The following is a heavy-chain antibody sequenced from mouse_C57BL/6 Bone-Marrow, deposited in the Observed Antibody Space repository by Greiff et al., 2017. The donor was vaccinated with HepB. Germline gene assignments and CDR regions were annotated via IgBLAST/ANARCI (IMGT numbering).Heavy chain of an antibody. CDR1: GYTFTSYW. CDR3: ARGRGAMDY. J-gene: IGHJ4*01. CDR2: IDPSDSET. V-gene: IGHV1-52*01. Sequence: VKLQQPGAELVRPGSSVKLSCKASGYTFTSYWMHWVKQRPIQGLEWIGNIDPSDSETHYNQKFKDKATLTVDKSSSTAYMQLSSLTSEDSAVYYCARGRGAMDYWGQGTSVTVSS.